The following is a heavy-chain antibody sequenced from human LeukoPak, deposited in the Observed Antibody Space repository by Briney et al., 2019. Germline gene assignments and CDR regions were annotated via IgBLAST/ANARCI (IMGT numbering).Heavy chain of an antibody. CDR1: GFTFRDYW. V-gene: IGHV3-74*01. CDR2: IKGDGSHT. J-gene: IGHJ5*01. Sequence: GGSLRLSCAASGFTFRDYWMHWIRQAPGKGLVWVSRIKGDGSHTVYADSVKGRFTISRDNAKNTLYLQMKSLRVEDTALYYCVRDWDHFDFDSWGQGTLVTVSS. D-gene: IGHD1-26*01. CDR3: VRDWDHFDFDS.